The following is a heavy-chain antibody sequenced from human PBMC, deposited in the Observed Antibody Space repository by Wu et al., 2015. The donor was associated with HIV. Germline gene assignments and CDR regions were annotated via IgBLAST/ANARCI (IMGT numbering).Heavy chain of an antibody. CDR1: GYNFDSYG. Sequence: QVQLVQSGGEVKKPGASAKVACTASGYNFDSYGVNWVRQAPGQGLEWMGWISGNNGKTKYAQKFQGRVTMTTDTSTSTAYMELRGLRFDDTAMYYCARGHYYDASSSPMYWGQGTLVTVSS. CDR3: ARGHYYDASSSPMY. J-gene: IGHJ4*02. D-gene: IGHD3-22*01. CDR2: ISGNNGKT. V-gene: IGHV1-18*01.